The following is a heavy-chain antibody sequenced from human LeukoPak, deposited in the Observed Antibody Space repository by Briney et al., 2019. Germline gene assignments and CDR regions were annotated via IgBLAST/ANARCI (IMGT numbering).Heavy chain of an antibody. CDR3: AKDRAGTPWAD. CDR1: GFTFTTYS. CDR2: INPGGITT. J-gene: IGHJ4*02. D-gene: IGHD1-1*01. V-gene: IGHV3-23*01. Sequence: GGSLRLSCAASGFTFTTYSMTWVRQAPGKGLEWVSTINPGGITTYYADSVKGRFTISRDNSKNTVSLQMDSLRADDTAVYYCAKDRAGTPWADWGQGTLVAVSS.